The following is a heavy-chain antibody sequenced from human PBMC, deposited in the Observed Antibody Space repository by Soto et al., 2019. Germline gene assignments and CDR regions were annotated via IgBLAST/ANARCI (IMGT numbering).Heavy chain of an antibody. D-gene: IGHD3-10*01. CDR3: AGDGSGSYYYYFDY. CDR2: IYHSGST. CDR1: GGSISSGGYS. V-gene: IGHV4-30-2*01. J-gene: IGHJ4*02. Sequence: PSETLSLTCAVSGGSISSGGYSWSWIRQPPGKGLEWIGYIYHSGSTYYNPSLKSRVTISVDRSKNQFSLKLSSVTAADTAVYYCAGDGSGSYYYYFDYWGQGTLVTVSS.